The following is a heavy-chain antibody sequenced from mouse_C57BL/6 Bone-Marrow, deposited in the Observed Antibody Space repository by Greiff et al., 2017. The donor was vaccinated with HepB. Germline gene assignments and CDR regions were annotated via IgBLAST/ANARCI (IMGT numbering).Heavy chain of an antibody. J-gene: IGHJ3*01. V-gene: IGHV7-1*01. CDR2: SRNKANDYTT. Sequence: EVKLVESGGGLVQSGRSLRLSCATSGFTFSDFYMEWVRQAPGKGLEWIAASRNKANDYTTEYSASVKGRFIVSRDTSQSILYLQMNALRAEDTAIYYCARDAWDGNAFAYWGQGTLVTVSA. CDR1: GFTFSDFY. CDR3: ARDAWDGNAFAY. D-gene: IGHD2-1*01.